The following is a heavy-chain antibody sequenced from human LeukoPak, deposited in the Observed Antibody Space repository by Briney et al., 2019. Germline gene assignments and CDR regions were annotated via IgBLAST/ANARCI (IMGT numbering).Heavy chain of an antibody. V-gene: IGHV3-23*01. CDR3: AKDLGNRVGATASVA. J-gene: IGHJ5*02. Sequence: GGSLRLSCAASGFTLSSYAMSWVRQAPGKGLEWVSAISGSGGSTYYADSVKGRFTISRDNSKNTLYLQMNSLRAEDTAVYYCAKDLGNRVGATASVAWGQGTLVTVSS. CDR1: GFTLSSYA. CDR2: ISGSGGST. D-gene: IGHD1-26*01.